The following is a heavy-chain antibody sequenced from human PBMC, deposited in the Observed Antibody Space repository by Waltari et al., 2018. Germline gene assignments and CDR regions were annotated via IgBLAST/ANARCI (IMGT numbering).Heavy chain of an antibody. CDR1: GFTFSTSR. CDR3: ASLHMDV. Sequence: EVQLVESGGGLVKPGGSLRLSCVASGFTFSTSRMNWVRQAQGKGREWVSTISSGSNFIYDADSVKGRFTISRDNAKNSLYLQMNSLRVEDTAVYYCASLHMDVWGKGTTVTVSS. J-gene: IGHJ6*03. V-gene: IGHV3-21*01. CDR2: ISSGSNFI.